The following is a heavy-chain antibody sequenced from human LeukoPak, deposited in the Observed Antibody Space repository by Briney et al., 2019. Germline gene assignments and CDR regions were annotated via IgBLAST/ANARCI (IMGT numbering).Heavy chain of an antibody. CDR2: INPNGGGT. V-gene: IGHV1-2*02. CDR1: GYTFTGYY. Sequence: ASVKVSCKASGYTFTGYYMHWVRQAPGQGLEWIGWINPNGGGTNYAQKFQGRVTMTRDTSISTAYMELSRLRSDDTAVYYCAKGRGELLQDYWGQGTLVTVSS. J-gene: IGHJ4*02. CDR3: AKGRGELLQDY. D-gene: IGHD1-26*01.